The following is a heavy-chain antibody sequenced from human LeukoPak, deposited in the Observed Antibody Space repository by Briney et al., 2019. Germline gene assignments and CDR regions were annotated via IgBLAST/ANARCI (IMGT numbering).Heavy chain of an antibody. J-gene: IGHJ6*03. Sequence: GESLKISCKASGYTFTSYWIGWVRQMPGKGLEWMGIIYPGDSETRYSPSLQGQVTISADKSISTAYLQWSSLKASDTAMYYCARHKDSRYMDVRGKGTTVTVSS. CDR2: IYPGDSET. CDR1: GYTFTSYW. CDR3: ARHKDSRYMDV. V-gene: IGHV5-51*01.